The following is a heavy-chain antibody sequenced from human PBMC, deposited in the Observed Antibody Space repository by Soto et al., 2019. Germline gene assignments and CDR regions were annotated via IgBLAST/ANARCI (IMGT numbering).Heavy chain of an antibody. J-gene: IGHJ4*02. CDR3: ARLRDGYNLDY. CDR1: GFTFSSYA. D-gene: IGHD5-12*01. Sequence: EVQLVESGGGLVQPGGSLRLSCAASGFTFSSYAMHWVRGAPGKGLEYVSAISSNGGYTYYANSVKGRFTISRDNSKNTLYLQMGSLRAEDMAVYYCARLRDGYNLDYWGQGTLVTVSS. CDR2: ISSNGGYT. V-gene: IGHV3-64*01.